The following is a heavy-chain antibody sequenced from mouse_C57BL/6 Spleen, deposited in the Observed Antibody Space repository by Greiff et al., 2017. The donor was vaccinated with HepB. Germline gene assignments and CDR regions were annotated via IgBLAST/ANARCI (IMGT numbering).Heavy chain of an antibody. V-gene: IGHV1-61*01. CDR3: ARSYYGSSYPFFDY. Sequence: VQLQQPGAELVRPGSSVKLSCKASGYTFTSYWMDWVKQRPGQGLEWIGNIYPSDSETHYNQKFKDKATLTVDKSSSTAYMQLSSLTSEDSAVYYCARSYYGSSYPFFDYWGQGTTLTVSS. D-gene: IGHD1-1*01. J-gene: IGHJ2*01. CDR2: IYPSDSET. CDR1: GYTFTSYW.